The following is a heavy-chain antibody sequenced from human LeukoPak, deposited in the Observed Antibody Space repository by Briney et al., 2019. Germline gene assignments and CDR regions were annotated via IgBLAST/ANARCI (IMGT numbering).Heavy chain of an antibody. CDR3: ARDLARRAAPPAY. CDR1: GGSISSSNW. CDR2: IYHSGST. Sequence: SETLSLTCAVSGGSISSSNWWSWVRQPPGKGLEWIGEIYHSGSTNYNPSLKSRVTISVDKSKNQFSLKLSSVTAADTAVYYCARDLARRAAPPAYWGQGTLVTVSS. D-gene: IGHD6-6*01. V-gene: IGHV4-4*02. J-gene: IGHJ4*02.